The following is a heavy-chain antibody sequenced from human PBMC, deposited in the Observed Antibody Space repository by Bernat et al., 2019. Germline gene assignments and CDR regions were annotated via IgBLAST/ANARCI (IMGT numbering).Heavy chain of an antibody. CDR3: TTDLSYYDYMWGQYYFDY. CDR1: GFTFSNDW. V-gene: IGHV3-15*01. D-gene: IGHD3-16*01. CDR2: IKSKTDGGTT. Sequence: EVQLVESGGGLVKPGGSLRLSCAASGFTFSNDWMSWVRQAPGKGLEWVGRIKSKTDGGTTDYAAPVKGRFTISRDDSKNTLYLQMNSLKTEDTAGYYCTTDLSYYDYMWGQYYFDYWGQGTLVTVSS. J-gene: IGHJ4*02.